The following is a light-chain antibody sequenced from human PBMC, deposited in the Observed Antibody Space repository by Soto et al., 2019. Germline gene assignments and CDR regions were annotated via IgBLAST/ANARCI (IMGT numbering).Light chain of an antibody. J-gene: IGKJ2*01. CDR1: QSIGRW. V-gene: IGKV1-5*01. Sequence: DIQMTQSPSTLSASVGDRVTITCRASQSIGRWLAWYQQKPGKAPRLLIHDVSTLQSGGPSKFSGSGSGTEFTLTSSRMQPGEFASYYCILYVSRYNFGQGSKVEIK. CDR3: ILYVSRYN. CDR2: DVS.